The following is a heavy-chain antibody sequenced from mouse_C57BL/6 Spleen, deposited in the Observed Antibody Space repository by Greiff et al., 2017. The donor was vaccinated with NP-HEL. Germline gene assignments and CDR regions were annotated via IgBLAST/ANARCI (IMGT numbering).Heavy chain of an antibody. CDR3: AREGYYGSSRWYFDV. V-gene: IGHV2-2*01. CDR2: IWSGGST. J-gene: IGHJ1*03. CDR1: GFSLTSYG. Sequence: QVQLKESGPGLVQPSQSLSITCTVSGFSLTSYGVHWVRQSPGKGLEWLGVIWSGGSTDYNAAFISRLSISKDNSKSQVFFKRNRLQADDTAIYYCAREGYYGSSRWYFDVWGTGTTVTVSS. D-gene: IGHD1-1*01.